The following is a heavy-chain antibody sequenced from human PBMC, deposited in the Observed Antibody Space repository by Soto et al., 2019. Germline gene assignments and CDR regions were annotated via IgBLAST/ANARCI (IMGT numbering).Heavy chain of an antibody. V-gene: IGHV3-48*03. J-gene: IGHJ6*02. CDR3: ARDGSTVTTNYHYAMDV. D-gene: IGHD4-17*01. CDR1: GFTFSTYH. CDR2: IHSGGSRI. Sequence: PGGSLRLSCAASGFTFSTYHMNWVRQAPGKGLEWVSYIHSGGSRIYYADSVKGRFTISRDNAKNSLYLQMNSLRAEDTAVYYCARDGSTVTTNYHYAMDVWGPGSTVIVSS.